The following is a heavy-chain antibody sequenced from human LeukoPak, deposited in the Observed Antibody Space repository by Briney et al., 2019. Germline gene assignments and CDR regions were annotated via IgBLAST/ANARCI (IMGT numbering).Heavy chain of an antibody. Sequence: GGSLRLSCAASGFTITPYWMHWVRQVPGKGLVWVSRINSDGYSTNYADSVKGRFTISRDNAKNTLYLQINSLRADDTAVYYCARDNGFSLFATWGPGTLVTVSS. CDR3: ARDNGFSLFAT. CDR1: GFTITPYW. D-gene: IGHD5-18*01. CDR2: INSDGYST. J-gene: IGHJ5*02. V-gene: IGHV3-74*01.